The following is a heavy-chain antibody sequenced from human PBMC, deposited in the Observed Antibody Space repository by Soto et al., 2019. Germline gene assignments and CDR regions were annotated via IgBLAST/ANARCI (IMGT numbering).Heavy chain of an antibody. J-gene: IGHJ4*02. CDR1: GFTFSSYS. CDR2: ISSSSSYI. Sequence: VGSLRLSCAASGFTFSSYSMNWVRQAPGKGLEWVSSISSSSSYIYYADSVKGRFTISRDNAKNSLYLQMNSLRAEDTAVYYCARAVEYCSGGSCYGHYFDYWGQGTLVTVSS. V-gene: IGHV3-21*01. D-gene: IGHD2-15*01. CDR3: ARAVEYCSGGSCYGHYFDY.